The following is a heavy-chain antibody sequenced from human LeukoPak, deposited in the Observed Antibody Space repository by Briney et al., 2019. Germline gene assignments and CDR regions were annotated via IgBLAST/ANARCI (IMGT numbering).Heavy chain of an antibody. CDR3: ARHGVAGPYDAFDI. V-gene: IGHV5-51*01. CDR1: GYIFRNYW. D-gene: IGHD3-3*01. Sequence: PGEALHIACQGHGYIFRNYWIAWVRQMPGPGLESMGIIYPGDSDTRYSPSFQGQVTISADKSISTAYLQWSSLRASDTAMYYCARHGVAGPYDAFDIWGQGTRVTVSS. CDR2: IYPGDSDT. J-gene: IGHJ3*02.